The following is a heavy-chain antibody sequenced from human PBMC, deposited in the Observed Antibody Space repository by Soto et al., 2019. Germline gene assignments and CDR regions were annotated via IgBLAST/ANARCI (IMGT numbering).Heavy chain of an antibody. CDR1: GFTFSSYG. CDR3: APHSSAPYYFDY. CDR2: IWYDGSNK. V-gene: IGHV3-33*01. Sequence: QVQLVESGGGVVQPGRSLRLSCAASGFTFSSYGMHWFRQAPGKGLEWVAVIWYDGSNKYYADSVKGRFTISRDNSKNTLYLQMNSLRAEDTAVYYCAPHSSAPYYFDYWGQGTLVTVSS. J-gene: IGHJ4*02. D-gene: IGHD6-19*01.